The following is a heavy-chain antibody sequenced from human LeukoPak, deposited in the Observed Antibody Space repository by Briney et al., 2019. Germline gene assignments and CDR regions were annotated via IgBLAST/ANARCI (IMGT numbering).Heavy chain of an antibody. Sequence: SETLSLTCTVSGGSISSGGYYWSWIRQHPGKGREWIGYIYYSGSTYYNPSLKSRVTISVDTSKNQFSLKLSSVTAADTAVYYCARDHLDPLGMDVWGQGTTVTVSS. V-gene: IGHV4-31*03. CDR2: IYYSGST. J-gene: IGHJ6*02. CDR1: GGSISSGGYY. CDR3: ARDHLDPLGMDV.